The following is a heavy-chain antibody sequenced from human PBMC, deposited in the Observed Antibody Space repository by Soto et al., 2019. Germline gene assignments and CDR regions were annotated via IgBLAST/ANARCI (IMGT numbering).Heavy chain of an antibody. Sequence: PSETLSLTCTVSGGSISSYYWSWIRQPPGKGLEWIGYIYYSGSTNYNPSLKSRVTISVDTSKNQFSLKLSSVTAADTAVYYCARGGMATADYFDYWGQGTLVTVSS. CDR1: GGSISSYY. V-gene: IGHV4-59*01. J-gene: IGHJ4*02. D-gene: IGHD5-18*01. CDR3: ARGGMATADYFDY. CDR2: IYYSGST.